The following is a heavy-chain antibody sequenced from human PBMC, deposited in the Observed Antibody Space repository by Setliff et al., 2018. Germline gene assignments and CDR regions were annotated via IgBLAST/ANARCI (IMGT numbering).Heavy chain of an antibody. CDR3: ARFRVSSGGYNYYAMDV. Sequence: ASVKVSCKASGYTFVNYGINWVRQAPGQGLEWVGWIKTFGFKANYAQKLQDRVTITTDTSTTTVYMELRGLKSDDTATYYCARFRVSSGGYNYYAMDVWGQGTTVTVSS. CDR1: GYTFVNYG. J-gene: IGHJ6*02. V-gene: IGHV1-18*01. D-gene: IGHD1-26*01. CDR2: IKTFGFKA.